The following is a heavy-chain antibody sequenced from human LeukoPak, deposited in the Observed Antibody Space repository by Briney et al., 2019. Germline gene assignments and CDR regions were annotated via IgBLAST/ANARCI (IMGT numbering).Heavy chain of an antibody. CDR1: RGPINSYY. CDR2: IYDNVNT. J-gene: IGHJ4*02. CDR3: ARGRITIFGVLTPHFDY. V-gene: IGHV4-59*01. Sequence: PSETLSLTCTISRGPINSYYWTWIRQPPGKGLEWVGYIYDNVNTNYNPSLKSRVTISVDTSKNQFSLKLSSVTAADTAVYYCARGRITIFGVLTPHFDYWGQGTLVTVAS. D-gene: IGHD3-3*01.